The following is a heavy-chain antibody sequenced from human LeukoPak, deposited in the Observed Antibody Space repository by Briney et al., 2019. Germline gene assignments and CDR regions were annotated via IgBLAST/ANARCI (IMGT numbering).Heavy chain of an antibody. D-gene: IGHD1-7*01. CDR1: GFTFSNFA. Sequence: GGSLRLSCAASGFTFSNFAMSWVRQAPGKGLEWVSTLSGRGDDPYYADSVKGRFTVSRDNSKNTLYLQMNSLRAEDTAVYYCARAVIPTTSRHFDYWGQETLVTVSS. J-gene: IGHJ4*02. CDR3: ARAVIPTTSRHFDY. CDR2: LSGRGDDP. V-gene: IGHV3-23*01.